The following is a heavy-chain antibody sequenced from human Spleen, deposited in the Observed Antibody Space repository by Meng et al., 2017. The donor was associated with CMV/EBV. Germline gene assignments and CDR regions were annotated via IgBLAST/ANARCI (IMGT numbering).Heavy chain of an antibody. J-gene: IGHJ5*02. CDR3: ARLYSSGTSWFDP. Sequence: VSGGSVRSGSYYWSWIRQPPGKGLDWIGYIYYSGSISYNPSLKSRVTMSADTSKNQFSLKLISVTAADTAVYYCARLYSSGTSWFDPWGQGILVTVS. CDR1: GGSVRSGSYY. V-gene: IGHV4-61*01. CDR2: IYYSGSI. D-gene: IGHD2-15*01.